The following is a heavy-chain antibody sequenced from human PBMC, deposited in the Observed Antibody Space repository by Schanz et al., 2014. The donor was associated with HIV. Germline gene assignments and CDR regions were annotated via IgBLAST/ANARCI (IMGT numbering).Heavy chain of an antibody. J-gene: IGHJ4*02. CDR2: VFSNGAT. D-gene: IGHD3-10*01. CDR1: GGSISNNF. V-gene: IGHV4-59*01. CDR3: ARAGQWFGHLD. Sequence: QVQLQHWGAGLLKPSETLSLTCSVSGGSISNNFCNWIRQSPGKGLEWIGNVFSNGATKYNPSLQIRVTISVDTSQNQFSLKLTSVTASDTAVYFCARAGQWFGHLDWGQGTLVTVSS.